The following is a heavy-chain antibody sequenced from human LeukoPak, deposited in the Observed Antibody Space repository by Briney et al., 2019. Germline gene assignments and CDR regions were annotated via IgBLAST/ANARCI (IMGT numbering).Heavy chain of an antibody. CDR1: RGSISTYY. D-gene: IGHD3-22*01. J-gene: IGHJ3*02. Sequence: SETLSLTCTVSRGSISTYYWSWIRQPPGKGLEWIGYIYYSGSTGSNPSLKSRVTLSVDTSKNQFSLKLSSVTAADTAVYYCARSDHIVVPYHDAFDIWGQGTKVTVSS. CDR3: ARSDHIVVPYHDAFDI. V-gene: IGHV4-59*01. CDR2: IYYSGST.